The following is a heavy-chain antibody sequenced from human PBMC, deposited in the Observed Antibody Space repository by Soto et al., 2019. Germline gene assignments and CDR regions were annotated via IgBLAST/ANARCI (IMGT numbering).Heavy chain of an antibody. CDR3: ARDRRQIWLGAASFYYYGMDV. D-gene: IGHD5-18*01. V-gene: IGHV1-69*13. J-gene: IGHJ6*02. Sequence: APVKCFLNVSGCSFSSFSITWVRPAPVQIFDCIGGIIPILGTANFTQKFQDRVTFTADESTATADMTLSRLRSEDTAVYYCARDRRQIWLGAASFYYYGMDVWGQGTTVTVS. CDR2: IIPILGTA. CDR1: GCSFSSFS.